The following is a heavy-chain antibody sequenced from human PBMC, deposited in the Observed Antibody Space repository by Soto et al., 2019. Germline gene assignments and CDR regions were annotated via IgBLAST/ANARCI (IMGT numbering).Heavy chain of an antibody. CDR1: GYTFTSYG. CDR3: ARESITIFGVVIRGPQVDGMDV. V-gene: IGHV1-18*01. Sequence: QVQLVQSGAEVKKPGASVKVSCKASGYTFTSYGISWVRQAPGQGLEWMGWISAYNGNTNYAQKLQGRVTMTTDTSTNTAYMELRSLRSDDTAVYYCARESITIFGVVIRGPQVDGMDVWGQGTTVTVSS. CDR2: ISAYNGNT. J-gene: IGHJ6*02. D-gene: IGHD3-3*01.